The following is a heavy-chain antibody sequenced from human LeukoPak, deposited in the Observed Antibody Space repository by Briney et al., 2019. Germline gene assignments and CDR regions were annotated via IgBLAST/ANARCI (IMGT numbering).Heavy chain of an antibody. CDR2: FDPEDGET. CDR1: GYTLTELS. CDR3: ATDGGGRWNYDY. D-gene: IGHD1-7*01. J-gene: IGHJ4*02. V-gene: IGHV1-24*01. Sequence: ASVKVSCKVSGYTLTELSMHWVRQAPGKGLELMGGFDPEDGETIYAQKFQGRVTMTEDTSTDTAYMELSSLRSEDTAVYYCATDGGGRWNYDYWGQGTLVTVSS.